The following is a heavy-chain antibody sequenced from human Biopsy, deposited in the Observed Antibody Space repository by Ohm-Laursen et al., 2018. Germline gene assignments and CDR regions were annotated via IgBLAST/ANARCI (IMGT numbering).Heavy chain of an antibody. CDR2: VDWDYNT. J-gene: IGHJ6*02. Sequence: TQTLTLTCPFSGFSLNTNGVGVAWIRQPPGKALEWLARVDWDYNTYFSTSLKTRLTITKDTSRDQVVLTLANVDPADTATYFCARTRVVGATRESYYYAMDIWGQGTTVTVSS. CDR3: ARTRVVGATRESYYYAMDI. CDR1: GFSLNTNGVG. V-gene: IGHV2-70*11. D-gene: IGHD1-26*01.